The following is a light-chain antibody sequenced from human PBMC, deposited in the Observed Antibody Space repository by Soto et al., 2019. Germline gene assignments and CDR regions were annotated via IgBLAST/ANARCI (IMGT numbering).Light chain of an antibody. V-gene: IGKV1-5*01. J-gene: IGKJ1*01. CDR2: DAS. CDR3: QQYNSYPET. Sequence: DIQMTQSPSTLSASVGDRVTITCRASQSISSWLAWYQQKPGKAPKLLIYDASSLESGGPSRFSGRGSGTEFTLTISSLQPDDFATYYCQQYNSYPETFGQGTKVEIK. CDR1: QSISSW.